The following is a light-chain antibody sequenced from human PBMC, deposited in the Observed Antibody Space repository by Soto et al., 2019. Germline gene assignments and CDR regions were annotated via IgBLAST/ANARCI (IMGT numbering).Light chain of an antibody. J-gene: IGKJ1*01. CDR2: KAS. Sequence: DIQMTQSPSTLSASIGDRVTITCRASQSISNWLAWYQQRPGKAPKVLIYKASTLESGVPSRFSGSGSGTEYTLTISSLQPDDSATYYCQQYDSYPWTLGQGTKVEIK. CDR3: QQYDSYPWT. V-gene: IGKV1-5*03. CDR1: QSISNW.